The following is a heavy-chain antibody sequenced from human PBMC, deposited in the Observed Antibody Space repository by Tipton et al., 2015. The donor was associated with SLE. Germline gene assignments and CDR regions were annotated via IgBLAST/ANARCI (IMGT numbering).Heavy chain of an antibody. V-gene: IGHV4-61*02. J-gene: IGHJ3*02. CDR2: IYTSGST. CDR1: GGSISSGGYY. CDR3: ARSFDAFDI. Sequence: TLSLTCTVSGGSISSGGYYWSWIRQPAGKGLEWIGRIYTSGSTNYNPSLKSRVTISVDTSKNQFSLKLSSVTAADTAVYYCARSFDAFDIWGQGTMVTVSS.